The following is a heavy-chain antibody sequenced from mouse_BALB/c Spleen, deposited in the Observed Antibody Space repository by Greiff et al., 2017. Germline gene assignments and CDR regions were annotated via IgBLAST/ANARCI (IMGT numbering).Heavy chain of an antibody. V-gene: IGHV1S126*01. CDR2: IDPSDSET. Sequence: QVQLKESGPQLVRPGASVKISCKASGYSFTSYWMHWVKQRPGQGLEWIGMIDPSDSETRLNQKFKDKATLTVDKSSSTAYMQLSSPTSEDSAVYYCARGRGNYGYYAMDYWGQGTSVTVSS. CDR3: ARGRGNYGYYAMDY. J-gene: IGHJ4*01. D-gene: IGHD2-1*01. CDR1: GYSFTSYW.